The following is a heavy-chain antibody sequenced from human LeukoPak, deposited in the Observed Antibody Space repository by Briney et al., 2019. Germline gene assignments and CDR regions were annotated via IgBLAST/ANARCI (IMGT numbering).Heavy chain of an antibody. CDR1: GGSISSSSYY. J-gene: IGHJ4*02. V-gene: IGHV4-39*01. CDR3: ARQSDSSSCPFDY. D-gene: IGHD6-13*01. CDR2: IYYSGST. Sequence: SGTLSLTCTVSGGSISSSSYYWGWIRQPPGKGLEWIGSIYYSGSTYYNPSLKSRVTISVDTSKNQFSLKLSSVTAADTAVYYCARQSDSSSCPFDYWGQGTLVTVSS.